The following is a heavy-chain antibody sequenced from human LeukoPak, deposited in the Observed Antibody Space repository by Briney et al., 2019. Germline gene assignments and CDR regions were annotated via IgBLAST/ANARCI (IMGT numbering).Heavy chain of an antibody. D-gene: IGHD5-24*01. V-gene: IGHV3-30*02. Sequence: GGSLRLSCAASGFTFSSYGMHWVRQAPSKGLEWVAFIRYDGSNKYYADSVKGRFTISRDNSKNTLYLQMNSLRAEDTAVYYCAKDTGDGYNYDYWGQGTLVTVSS. CDR3: AKDTGDGYNYDY. CDR1: GFTFSSYG. CDR2: IRYDGSNK. J-gene: IGHJ4*02.